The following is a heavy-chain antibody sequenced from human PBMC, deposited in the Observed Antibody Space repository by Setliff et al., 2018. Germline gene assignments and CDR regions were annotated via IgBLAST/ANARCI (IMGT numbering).Heavy chain of an antibody. CDR1: GYTFSSYS. CDR3: ARYNWNTNWFDP. Sequence: ASVKVSCKAPGYTFSSYSMHWVRQAPGQRLEWMGWINAANENTQYSKKFQGRLTITRDTSANTAYMELSSLRSEDTALYYCARYNWNTNWFDPWGQGTLVTVSS. D-gene: IGHD1-20*01. V-gene: IGHV1-3*01. J-gene: IGHJ5*02. CDR2: INAANENT.